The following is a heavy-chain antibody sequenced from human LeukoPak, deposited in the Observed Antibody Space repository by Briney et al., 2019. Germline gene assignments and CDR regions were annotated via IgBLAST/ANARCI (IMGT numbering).Heavy chain of an antibody. D-gene: IGHD2-15*01. V-gene: IGHV4-4*02. CDR1: GGSISSGWW. Sequence: SETLSLTCTVSGGSISSGWWWSWVRQSPGKGLEWIAEIHHSGTTHYNPSLKSRLSISVDKSKNQFSLKLTSMAAADTAVYYCARNGDYSMDYWGQGTLVTVSS. CDR3: ARNGDYSMDY. J-gene: IGHJ4*02. CDR2: IHHSGTT.